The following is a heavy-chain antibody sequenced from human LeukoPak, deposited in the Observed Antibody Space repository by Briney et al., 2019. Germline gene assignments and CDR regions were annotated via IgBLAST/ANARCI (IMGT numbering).Heavy chain of an antibody. CDR3: ARSTMVRGAHYWFDP. CDR1: GFNFPRYG. V-gene: IGHV1-18*01. D-gene: IGHD3-10*01. Sequence: ASGDVAFQASGFNFPRYGICWVRAAPGQGVGGMGWNSSYNGNTNYAQKLQGRVTMTTDTSTSTAYMELRSLRSDDTAVYYCARSTMVRGAHYWFDPWGQGTLVTVSS. J-gene: IGHJ5*02. CDR2: NSSYNGNT.